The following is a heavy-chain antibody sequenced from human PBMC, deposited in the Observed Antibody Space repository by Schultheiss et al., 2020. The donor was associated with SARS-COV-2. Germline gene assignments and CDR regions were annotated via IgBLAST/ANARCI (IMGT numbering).Heavy chain of an antibody. CDR2: INHSGST. D-gene: IGHD7-27*01. CDR3: ARGGLLGMGY. Sequence: SETLSLTCAVSGGSISSGGYSWSWIRQPPGKGLEWIGEINHSGSTNYNPSLKSRVTISVDTSKNQFSLKLSSVTAADTAVYYCARGGLLGMGYWGQGTLVTVSS. CDR1: GGSISSGGYS. V-gene: IGHV4-34*01. J-gene: IGHJ4*02.